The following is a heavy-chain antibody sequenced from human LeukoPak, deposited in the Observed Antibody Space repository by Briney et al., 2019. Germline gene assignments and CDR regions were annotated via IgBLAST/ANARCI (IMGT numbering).Heavy chain of an antibody. J-gene: IGHJ4*02. CDR2: IYSGGTT. D-gene: IGHD5-18*01. CDR3: ARDQYSYAHAAH. V-gene: IGHV3-66*01. CDR1: GFTVSSNY. Sequence: TGGFLRLSCAASGFTVSSNYMSWVRQAPGKGLEWVSVIYSGGTTYYADSVKGRFTISRDNSKNTLHLQMNSLRAEDTAVYYCARDQYSYAHAAHWGQGTPVTVSS.